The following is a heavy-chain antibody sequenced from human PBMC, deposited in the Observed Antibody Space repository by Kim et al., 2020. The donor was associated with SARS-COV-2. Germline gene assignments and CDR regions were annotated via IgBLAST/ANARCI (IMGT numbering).Heavy chain of an antibody. CDR1: GYTFSLYA. CDR3: ARDRWKNQLHPNYYYYGMDV. CDR2: INTNTGNP. J-gene: IGHJ6*02. Sequence: ASVKVSCKASGYTFSLYAMNWVRQAPGQGLEWMGWINTNTGNPTYAQGFRGRFVFSLDTSVSTAYLQIRSLKAEDTAVYYCARDRWKNQLHPNYYYYGMDVWCQGTTVTVAS. D-gene: IGHD2-2*01. V-gene: IGHV7-4-1*01.